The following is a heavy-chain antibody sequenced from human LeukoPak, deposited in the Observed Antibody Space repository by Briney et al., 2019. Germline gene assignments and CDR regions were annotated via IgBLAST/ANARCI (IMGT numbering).Heavy chain of an antibody. CDR2: IYYSGST. V-gene: IGHV4-61*01. Sequence: TSETLSLTCTVSGGFVSSGSYYWSWIRQPPGKGLEWIGYIYYSGSTNYNPSLKSRVTISVDTSKNQFSLKLSSVTAADTAVYYCAGAYYDFWSGFFWGQGTLVTVSS. J-gene: IGHJ4*02. CDR3: AGAYYDFWSGFF. D-gene: IGHD3-3*01. CDR1: GGFVSSGSYY.